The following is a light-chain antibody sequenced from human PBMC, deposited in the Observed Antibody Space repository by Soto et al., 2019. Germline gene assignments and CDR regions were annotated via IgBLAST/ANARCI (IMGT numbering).Light chain of an antibody. V-gene: IGKV1-5*03. CDR1: QSISSW. CDR3: QQYNSYWT. J-gene: IGKJ1*01. CDR2: KAS. Sequence: DIQMTQSPSTLSASVGDRVTITCRASQSISSWLAWYQQKPGKAPKLLISKASSLESGVPSRFSGSVSGIEFTLTIISLQPDDFATYYCQQYNSYWTFGQGTKVDIK.